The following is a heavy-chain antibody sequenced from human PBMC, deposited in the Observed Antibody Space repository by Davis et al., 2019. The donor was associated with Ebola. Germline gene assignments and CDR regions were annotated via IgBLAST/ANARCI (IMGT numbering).Heavy chain of an antibody. J-gene: IGHJ6*04. V-gene: IGHV6-1*01. D-gene: IGHD5-12*01. Sequence: PSETLSLTCAISGDTVFGKSGAWNWIRQSPSRGLEWLGRTYYSSKWYNDYAVSVKSRITINPDTSKNQFSLQLNSVTPEDTAVYYCARGWLRSGLDVWGKGAAVIVSS. CDR3: ARGWLRSGLDV. CDR2: TYYSSKWYN. CDR1: GDTVFGKSGA.